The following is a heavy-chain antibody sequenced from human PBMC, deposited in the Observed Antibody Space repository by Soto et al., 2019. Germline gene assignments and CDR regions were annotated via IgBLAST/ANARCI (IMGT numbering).Heavy chain of an antibody. CDR1: GLSFNIYW. V-gene: IGHV3-74*01. Sequence: EVQLVESGGGLVQPGGSLRLSCAASGLSFNIYWMHWVRQVPGKGLVWLARINSDGSHTIYVDSVKGRFTISRDNAKNRVFLQMDSLRDEDTGVDYCAGGMAGLDVWGQGTTVTVSS. CDR2: INSDGSHT. CDR3: AGGMAGLDV. J-gene: IGHJ6*02.